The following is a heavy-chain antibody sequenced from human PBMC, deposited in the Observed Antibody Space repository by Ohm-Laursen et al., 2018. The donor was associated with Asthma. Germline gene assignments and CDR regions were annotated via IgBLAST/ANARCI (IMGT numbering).Heavy chain of an antibody. J-gene: IGHJ4*02. CDR1: GFTFSSYS. CDR3: ARYQPGPFDY. V-gene: IGHV3-21*01. Sequence: SLRLSCTASGFTFSSYSMNWVRQAPGKGLEWVSSISSSSSYIYYADSVEGRFTISRDNAKNSLYLQMNSLRAEDTAVYYCARYQPGPFDYWGQGTLVTVSS. D-gene: IGHD2-2*01. CDR2: ISSSSSYI.